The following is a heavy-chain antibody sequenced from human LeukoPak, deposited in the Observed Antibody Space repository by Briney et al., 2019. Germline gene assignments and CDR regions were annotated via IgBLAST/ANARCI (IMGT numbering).Heavy chain of an antibody. D-gene: IGHD3-10*01. Sequence: SETLSLTCTVSDGSISSSSYYWAWIRQPPGKGLEWIGNINYSGSTHYNASLKSRVTISVDTSKNQFSLRLSSVTAADTAVYYCARMLVRGLEADYWGQGTLVTVSS. J-gene: IGHJ4*02. CDR3: ARMLVRGLEADY. CDR1: DGSISSSSYY. CDR2: INYSGST. V-gene: IGHV4-39*07.